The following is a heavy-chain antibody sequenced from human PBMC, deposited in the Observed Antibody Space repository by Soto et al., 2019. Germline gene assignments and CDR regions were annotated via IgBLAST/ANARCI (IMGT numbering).Heavy chain of an antibody. V-gene: IGHV3-66*02. CDR3: AKGYYYDSSGYPIDY. Sequence: GGSLRLSCAASGFTVSSNYMSWVRQAPGKGLEWVSIIVRNESNKYYADSVKGRFTISRDNSKNTLYLQMNSLRAEDTAVYYCAKGYYYDSSGYPIDYWGQGTLVTVSS. D-gene: IGHD3-22*01. CDR1: GFTVSSNY. J-gene: IGHJ4*02. CDR2: IVRNESNK.